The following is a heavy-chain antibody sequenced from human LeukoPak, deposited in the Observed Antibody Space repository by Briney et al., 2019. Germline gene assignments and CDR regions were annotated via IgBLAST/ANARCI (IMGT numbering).Heavy chain of an antibody. D-gene: IGHD3-22*01. V-gene: IGHV1-69*02. CDR2: IIPILGIA. CDR1: GGTFSSYT. Sequence: SVKVSCKASGGTFSSYTISWVRQAPGQGLEWMGRIIPILGIANYAQKFQGRVTITADKSTSTAYMELSSLRSEDTAVYYCARRVLYSSGYPEYYFDYWGQGTLVTVSS. J-gene: IGHJ4*02. CDR3: ARRVLYSSGYPEYYFDY.